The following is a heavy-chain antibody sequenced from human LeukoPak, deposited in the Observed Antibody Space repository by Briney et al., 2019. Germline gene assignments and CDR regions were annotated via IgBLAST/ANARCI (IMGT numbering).Heavy chain of an antibody. CDR3: AGSIEAPGFPFDY. D-gene: IGHD3-10*01. V-gene: IGHV5-51*01. CDR2: IYPGDSDT. CDR1: GYGFTNYW. J-gene: IGHJ4*02. Sequence: GESLQISYKGSGYGFTNYWIGWVRQMPGKGLGWMGIIYPGDSDTRYSPSFQGQVTISADKSISTAYLQWSSLKASDTAMYYCAGSIEAPGFPFDYWGQGTLATVSS.